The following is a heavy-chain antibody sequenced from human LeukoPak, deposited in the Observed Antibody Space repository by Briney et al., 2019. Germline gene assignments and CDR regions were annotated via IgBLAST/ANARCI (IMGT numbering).Heavy chain of an antibody. CDR1: GFTFSSYS. J-gene: IGHJ2*01. V-gene: IGHV3-21*01. CDR3: ARDPLEGSWYFDL. D-gene: IGHD5-24*01. Sequence: GGSLRLSCAASGFTFSSYSVNWVRQAPGKGLEWVSSISSTSSYIYYADSVKGRFTISRDNAKNSLFLQTNSLRAEDTAVYYCARDPLEGSWYFDLWGRGTLVTVSS. CDR2: ISSTSSYI.